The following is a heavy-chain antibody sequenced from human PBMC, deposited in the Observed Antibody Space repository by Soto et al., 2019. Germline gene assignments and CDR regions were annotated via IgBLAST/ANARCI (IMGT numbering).Heavy chain of an antibody. D-gene: IGHD3-10*01. CDR2: ISSSSSYI. CDR3: ARAPPPYYYGSGSSRGDAFDI. V-gene: IGHV3-21*01. Sequence: GGSLRLSCAASGFTFSSYSMNWVRQAPGKGLEWVSSISSSSSYIYYADSVKGRFTISRDNAKNSLYLQMNSLRAEDTAVYYWARAPPPYYYGSGSSRGDAFDIWGQGTMVTVSS. J-gene: IGHJ3*02. CDR1: GFTFSSYS.